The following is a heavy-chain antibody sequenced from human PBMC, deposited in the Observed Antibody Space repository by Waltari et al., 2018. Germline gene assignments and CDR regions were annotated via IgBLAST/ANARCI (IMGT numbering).Heavy chain of an antibody. V-gene: IGHV1-8*01. CDR3: ARVAYCGGDCYTYYYYYMDV. J-gene: IGHJ6*03. Sequence: QVQLVQSGAEVKKPGASVKVSCKASGYTFTSYDINWVRQATGQGLEWMGWMNPNSGNTGYAQKFQGRVTMTRNTSISTAYMELSSLRSEDTAVYYCARVAYCGGDCYTYYYYYMDVWGKGTTVTVSS. D-gene: IGHD2-21*01. CDR2: MNPNSGNT. CDR1: GYTFTSYD.